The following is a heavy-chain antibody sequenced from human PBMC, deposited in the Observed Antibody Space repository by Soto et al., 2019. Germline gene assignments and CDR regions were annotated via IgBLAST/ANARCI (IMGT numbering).Heavy chain of an antibody. V-gene: IGHV3-7*01. J-gene: IGHJ3*02. CDR3: ARPSMITFGGVIAHDAFDI. D-gene: IGHD3-16*02. CDR1: GFMFSSHW. CDR2: IKEDGSEK. Sequence: GGSLRLSCAASGFMFSSHWMSWVRQAPGKGLEWVANIKEDGSEKYYVDSVKGRFTISRDNAKNSLYPQMNSLRAEDTAVYYCARPSMITFGGVIAHDAFDIWGQGTMVTVSS.